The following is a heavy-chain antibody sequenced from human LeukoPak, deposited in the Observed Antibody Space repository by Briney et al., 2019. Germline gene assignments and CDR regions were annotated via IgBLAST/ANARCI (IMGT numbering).Heavy chain of an antibody. CDR1: GGSISSSSYY. CDR3: ARQGSNWDYSGMDV. Sequence: SETLSLTCTVSGGSISSSSYYWGWIRQPPGKGLEWIGEINHSGSTNYNPSLKSRVTISVDTSKNQFSLRLSSVTAADTAVYYCARQGSNWDYSGMDVWGKGTTVTVSS. V-gene: IGHV4-39*01. J-gene: IGHJ6*04. CDR2: INHSGST. D-gene: IGHD1-7*01.